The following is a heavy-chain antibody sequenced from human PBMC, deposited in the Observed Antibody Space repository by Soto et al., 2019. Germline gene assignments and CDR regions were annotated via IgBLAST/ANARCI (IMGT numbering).Heavy chain of an antibody. CDR1: CGSITSYY. D-gene: IGHD3-3*01. J-gene: IGHJ6*02. V-gene: IGHV4-4*07. CDR2: TYITGDS. CDR3: ARDMRVFGGMDV. Sequence: SETLSLTCSVSCGSITSYYWSWIRQPAGKGLEWIGRTYITGDSNYSPSLKSRVTMSLDTSKNQFSLKLSSATAADTAVYYCARDMRVFGGMDVWGRGTTVTVSS.